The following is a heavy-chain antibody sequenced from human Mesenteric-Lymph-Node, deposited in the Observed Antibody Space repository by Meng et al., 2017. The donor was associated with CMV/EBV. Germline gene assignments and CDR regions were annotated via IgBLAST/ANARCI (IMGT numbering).Heavy chain of an antibody. CDR2: IRTKANTYAT. CDR3: TRHTSVLGDY. D-gene: IGHD2-8*01. V-gene: IGHV3-73*01. Sequence: SCAASGFTFSSYSMNWVCQAPGKGLEWVGHIRTKANTYATAYAASVKGRFTISRDDSKNTAYLQMNSLKTEDTAVYYCTRHTSVLGDYWGQGTLVTVSS. J-gene: IGHJ4*02. CDR1: GFTFSSYS.